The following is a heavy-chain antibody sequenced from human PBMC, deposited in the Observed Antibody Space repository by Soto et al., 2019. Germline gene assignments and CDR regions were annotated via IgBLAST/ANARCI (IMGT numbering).Heavy chain of an antibody. D-gene: IGHD6-13*01. Sequence: ASVKVSCKASGYTFSSYGISWVPQVPGQGLEWMGWISAYNGNTNYAQKLQGRVTMTTDTSTSTAYMELRSLRSDDTAVYYCARVLTAAGFDYWGQGTLVTVSS. CDR1: GYTFSSYG. J-gene: IGHJ4*02. CDR2: ISAYNGNT. CDR3: ARVLTAAGFDY. V-gene: IGHV1-18*01.